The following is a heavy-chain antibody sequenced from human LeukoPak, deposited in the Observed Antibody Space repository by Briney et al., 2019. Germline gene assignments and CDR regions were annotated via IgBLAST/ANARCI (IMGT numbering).Heavy chain of an antibody. CDR1: GFTFSSYS. J-gene: IGHJ6*02. Sequence: GGSLRLSCAASGFTFSSYSMNWVRQAPGKGLEWVSYISSSSSTIYYADSLKGRFTISRDNAKNSLYLQMNSLRAEDTAVYYCARDLPTFYYGMDVWGQGTTVTVSS. V-gene: IGHV3-48*04. CDR2: ISSSSSTI. CDR3: ARDLPTFYYGMDV.